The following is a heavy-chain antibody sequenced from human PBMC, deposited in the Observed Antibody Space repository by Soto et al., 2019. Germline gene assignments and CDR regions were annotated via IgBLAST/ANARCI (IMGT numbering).Heavy chain of an antibody. D-gene: IGHD3-16*01. CDR1: GGSFRDYY. V-gene: IGHV4-34*01. J-gene: IGHJ4*02. CDR2: INHSGST. CDR3: SRRPYVYYLDS. Sequence: SETLALTFAVSGGSFRDYYWSGFRQPPGKWPEWISEINHSGSTNYHPSLLRRVTMSVDTSNNQFSLNLTSVPAADAAMYFCSRRPYVYYLDSWCQGTQVTVAS.